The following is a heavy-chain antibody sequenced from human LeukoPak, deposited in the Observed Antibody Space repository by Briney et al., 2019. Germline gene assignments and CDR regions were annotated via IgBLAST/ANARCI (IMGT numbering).Heavy chain of an antibody. J-gene: IGHJ3*02. CDR2: IYHTGST. CDR1: GYSISSGYY. D-gene: IGHD4-23*01. CDR3: TRMYGGSFPNAFDI. Sequence: TASETLSHTCTVSGYSISSGYYWGWIRQPPGKGLEWIGNIYHTGSTYYNPSLKSRLTISVDTSNNQFSLKLSSVTAADTAVYYCTRMYGGSFPNAFDIWGHGTMVTVSS. V-gene: IGHV4-38-2*02.